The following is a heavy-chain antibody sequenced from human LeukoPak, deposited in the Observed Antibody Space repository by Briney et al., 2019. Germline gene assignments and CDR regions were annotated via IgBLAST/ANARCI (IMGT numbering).Heavy chain of an antibody. Sequence: GGSLRLSCAAAGFTFSKFAMHWLRQAPGKGLEWVAVVSYDGSYKYYADSVKGRFTISRDNSKNTLYLQMNSLRAEDTAVYYCTRAPGYGAAYYFDYWGQGTLVTVSS. CDR3: TRAPGYGAAYYFDY. D-gene: IGHD1-1*01. J-gene: IGHJ4*02. CDR2: VSYDGSYK. CDR1: GFTFSKFA. V-gene: IGHV3-30*04.